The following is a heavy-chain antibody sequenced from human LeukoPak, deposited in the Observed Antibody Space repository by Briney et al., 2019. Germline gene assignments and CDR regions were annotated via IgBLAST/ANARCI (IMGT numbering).Heavy chain of an antibody. CDR2: IIPIVGTA. CDR3: ASRRMRDGYSLN. J-gene: IGHJ4*02. CDR1: GGTFSSYA. Sequence: SVKVSCKASGGTFSSYAISWVRQAPGQGLEWMGGIIPIVGTANYAQKFQGRVTITTDESTSTAYMELSSLRSEDTAAYYCASRRMRDGYSLNWGQGTLVTVSS. D-gene: IGHD5-24*01. V-gene: IGHV1-69*05.